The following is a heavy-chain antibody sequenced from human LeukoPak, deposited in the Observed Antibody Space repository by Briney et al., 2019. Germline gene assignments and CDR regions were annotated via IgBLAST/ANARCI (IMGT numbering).Heavy chain of an antibody. CDR1: GFTFSSYE. J-gene: IGHJ4*02. CDR3: ARVWYSSGGYYFDY. Sequence: GGSLRLSCAASGFTFSSYEMNWVRQAPGKGLEWVSYISSSGSTIYYADSVKGRLTISRDNAKNSLYLQMNSLRAEDTAVYYCARVWYSSGGYYFDYWGQGTLVTVSS. CDR2: ISSSGSTI. D-gene: IGHD6-19*01. V-gene: IGHV3-48*03.